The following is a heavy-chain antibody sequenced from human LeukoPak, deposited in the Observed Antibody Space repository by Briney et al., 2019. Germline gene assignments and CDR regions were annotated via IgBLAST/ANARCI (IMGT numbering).Heavy chain of an antibody. CDR3: ARGGSGWLRRWDWFDP. D-gene: IGHD6-19*01. V-gene: IGHV6-1*01. CDR1: GDSVSSNSAA. Sequence: SQTLSLTCAISGDSVSSNSAAWNWIRQSPSRGLEWLGRTYYRSKWYNDYAVPVKSRITINPDTSKNQFSLQLNSVTPEDTAVYYCARGGSGWLRRWDWFDPWGQGTLVTVSS. J-gene: IGHJ5*02. CDR2: TYYRSKWYN.